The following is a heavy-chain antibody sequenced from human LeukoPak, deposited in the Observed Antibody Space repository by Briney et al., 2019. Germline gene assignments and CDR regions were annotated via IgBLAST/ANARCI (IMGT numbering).Heavy chain of an antibody. Sequence: SETLSLTCTVSGGSISSYYWNWIRQPPGKGLEWIAYIYYSGNTNYNPSLKSRVTISVDTSKNQFSLKLSSVTAADTAVYYCARVSWVTVTHYYYMDVWGKGTTVTVSS. CDR3: ARVSWVTVTHYYYMDV. CDR1: GGSISSYY. J-gene: IGHJ6*03. CDR2: IYYSGNT. D-gene: IGHD4-11*01. V-gene: IGHV4-59*01.